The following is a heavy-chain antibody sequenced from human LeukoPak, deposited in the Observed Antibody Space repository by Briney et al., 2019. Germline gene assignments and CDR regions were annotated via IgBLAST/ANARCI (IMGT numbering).Heavy chain of an antibody. CDR1: GFTFSSYS. Sequence: GGSLRLSCAASGFTFSSYSMNWVRQAPGKGLEWVSSISSSSSYIYYADSVKGRFTISRDNAKNSLYLQMNSLRAEDTALYYCAKDKYGDYNYGMDVWGQGTTVAVSS. CDR3: AKDKYGDYNYGMDV. V-gene: IGHV3-21*04. CDR2: ISSSSSYI. D-gene: IGHD4-17*01. J-gene: IGHJ6*02.